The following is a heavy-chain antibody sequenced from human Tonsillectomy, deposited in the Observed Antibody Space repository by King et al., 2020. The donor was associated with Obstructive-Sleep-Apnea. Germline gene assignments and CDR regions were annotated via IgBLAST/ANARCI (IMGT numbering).Heavy chain of an antibody. CDR1: GGSFSGYY. J-gene: IGHJ4*02. CDR2: INHSGST. Sequence: VQLQQWGAGLLKPSETLSLTCAVYGGSFSGYYWSWIRQSPGKGLEWIGEINHSGSTNYNPSLKSRVTISVDTSKNQFSLKMSSVTAADTAVYYCARIDSSSIDYWGQGTLVTVSS. V-gene: IGHV4-34*01. CDR3: ARIDSSSIDY. D-gene: IGHD6-13*01.